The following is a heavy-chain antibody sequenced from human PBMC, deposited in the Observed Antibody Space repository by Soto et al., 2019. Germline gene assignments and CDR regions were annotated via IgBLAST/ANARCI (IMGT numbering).Heavy chain of an antibody. CDR2: IHYSGNT. CDR1: GDSIGTGGYY. Sequence: QVQLQESGPGLVKPSQTLSLTCTVSGDSIGTGGYYWDWIRQHPGKGPEWIGYIHYSGNTYYNPSLKSRLTISLDTSKNQFSLHLSSVTAADTAVYYCATNHDDNSGRTPLLFDSWGQGTLVTVSS. D-gene: IGHD3-22*01. V-gene: IGHV4-31*03. J-gene: IGHJ4*02. CDR3: ATNHDDNSGRTPLLFDS.